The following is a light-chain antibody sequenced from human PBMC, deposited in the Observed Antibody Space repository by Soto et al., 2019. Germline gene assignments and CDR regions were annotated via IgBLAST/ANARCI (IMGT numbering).Light chain of an antibody. CDR3: MLYMGGGLVV. CDR1: SGSVSTTYY. CDR2: STN. V-gene: IGLV8-61*01. J-gene: IGLJ2*01. Sequence: QTVVTQEPSFSVSPGGTVTLTCGLTSGSVSTTYYPSWYQQTPGQSPRTLIYSTNIRSSGVPDRFSGSILGIKAALTITGAQADDESDYHCMLYMGGGLVVFCGGTNLTVL.